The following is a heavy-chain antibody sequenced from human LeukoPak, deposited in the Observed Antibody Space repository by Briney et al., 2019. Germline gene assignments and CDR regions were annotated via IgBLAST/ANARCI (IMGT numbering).Heavy chain of an antibody. J-gene: IGHJ4*02. V-gene: IGHV3-7*02. D-gene: IGHD2/OR15-2a*01. CDR1: GFTFRNYW. Sequence: GVSLRLSCTASGFTFRNYWMTWVRQAPGKGLEWVANIKQDGSEKYYVDSVKGRFTISRDNAKNSLYLQLNSLRAEDTAVYYCATGGSTFGYWGQGTLVTVSS. CDR2: IKQDGSEK. CDR3: ATGGSTFGY.